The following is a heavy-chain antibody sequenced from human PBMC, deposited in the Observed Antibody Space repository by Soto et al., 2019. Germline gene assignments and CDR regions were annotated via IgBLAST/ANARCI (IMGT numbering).Heavy chain of an antibody. Sequence: KASETLSLTCAVSGGSISSSNWWSWVRQPPGKGLEWIGEIYHSGSTNYNPSLKSRVTISVDKSKNQFSLKLSSVTAADTAVYYCARWRWNDEDYYFDYWGQGTLVTVSS. J-gene: IGHJ4*02. CDR3: ARWRWNDEDYYFDY. CDR2: IYHSGST. CDR1: GGSISSSNW. V-gene: IGHV4-4*02. D-gene: IGHD1-1*01.